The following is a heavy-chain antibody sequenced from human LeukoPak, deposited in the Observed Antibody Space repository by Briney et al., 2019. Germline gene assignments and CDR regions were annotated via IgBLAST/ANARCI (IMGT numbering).Heavy chain of an antibody. CDR2: IYSGGST. CDR3: AMTGTTGLNDY. V-gene: IGHV3-66*01. CDR1: GFTVSSNY. J-gene: IGHJ4*02. D-gene: IGHD1-1*01. Sequence: GGSLRLSCAASGFTVSSNYMSWVRQAPGKVLEWVSVIYSGGSTYYADSVKGRFTISRDNSKNTLYLQMNSLRAEDTAVYYCAMTGTTGLNDYWGQGTLVTVSS.